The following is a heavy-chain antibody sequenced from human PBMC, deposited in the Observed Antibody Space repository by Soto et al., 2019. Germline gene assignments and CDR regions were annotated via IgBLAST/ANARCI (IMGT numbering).Heavy chain of an antibody. Sequence: PGGSLRLSCAASGFTFSSYDMHWVRQATGKGLEWVSAIGTAGDTYYPGSVKGRFTISRENAKNSLYLQMNSLRAGDTAVYYCARAWYYYDSSGYAYYFDYWGQGTLVTVSS. J-gene: IGHJ4*02. CDR2: IGTAGDT. CDR3: ARAWYYYDSSGYAYYFDY. D-gene: IGHD3-22*01. V-gene: IGHV3-13*04. CDR1: GFTFSSYD.